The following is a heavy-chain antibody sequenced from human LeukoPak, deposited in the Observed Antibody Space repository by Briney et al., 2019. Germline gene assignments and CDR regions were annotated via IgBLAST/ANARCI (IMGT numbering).Heavy chain of an antibody. D-gene: IGHD3-10*02. V-gene: IGHV3-74*01. J-gene: IGHJ6*04. CDR3: AELGITMIGGV. CDR1: GFTFSDYW. CDR2: ISSDGSRV. Sequence: GGSLTLSCAASGFTFSDYWMHWVRQAPGKGLVWVSRISSDGSRVTYADSVKGRFTISRDNAKNTLYLQMNSLRAEDTAVYYCAELGITMIGGVWGKGTTVTISS.